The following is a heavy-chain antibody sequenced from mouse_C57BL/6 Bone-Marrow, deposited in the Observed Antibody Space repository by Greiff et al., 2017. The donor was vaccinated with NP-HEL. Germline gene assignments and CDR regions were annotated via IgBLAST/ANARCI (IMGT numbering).Heavy chain of an antibody. CDR3: ARGTAQATVAY. Sequence: VQLQHSGAELARPGASVKLSCKASGYTFTSYGIRWVKQRTGQGLEWIGEIYPSSGTTYYNETFKGKATLTADKSSGTEYMELRSLTSEDSAVYLCARGTAQATVAYWGQGSLVTVSA. D-gene: IGHD3-2*02. V-gene: IGHV1-81*01. CDR1: GYTFTSYG. CDR2: IYPSSGTT. J-gene: IGHJ3*01.